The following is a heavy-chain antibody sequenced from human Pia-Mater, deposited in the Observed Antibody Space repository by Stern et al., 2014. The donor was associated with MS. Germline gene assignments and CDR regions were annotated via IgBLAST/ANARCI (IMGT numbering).Heavy chain of an antibody. D-gene: IGHD3-3*01. V-gene: IGHV3-53*01. CDR2: IYTANST. CDR1: GVTVSNNY. CDR3: ARAIFGVNTAAMAPDAFDT. J-gene: IGHJ3*02. Sequence: EVQLVESGGGLIQPGGSLRLSCAAPGVTVSNNYMSWVRQAPGQGLEWVSLIYTANSTYYGGSGKGRFNISRDSSKNKLFLQMNSLRAEDTAVYYCARAIFGVNTAAMAPDAFDTWGQGTMVTVSS.